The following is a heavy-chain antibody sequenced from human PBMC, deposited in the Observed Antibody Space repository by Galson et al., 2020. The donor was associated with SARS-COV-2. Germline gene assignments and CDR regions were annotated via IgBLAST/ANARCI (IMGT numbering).Heavy chain of an antibody. CDR3: ARGTVRGGYYYYMDV. V-gene: IGHV3-74*01. CDR2: INSDGSST. J-gene: IGHJ6*03. Sequence: GESLKISCAASGFTFSSYWMHWVRQAPGKGLVWVSRINSDGSSTSYADSVKGRFTISRDNAKNTLYLQMNSLRAEDTAVYYCARGTVRGGYYYYMDVWGKGTTVTISS. D-gene: IGHD3-10*01. CDR1: GFTFSSYW.